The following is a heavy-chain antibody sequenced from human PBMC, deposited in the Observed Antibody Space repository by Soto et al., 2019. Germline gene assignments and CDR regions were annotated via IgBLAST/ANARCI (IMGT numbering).Heavy chain of an antibody. J-gene: IGHJ5*02. CDR1: GFSFSNYA. D-gene: IGHD1-26*01. CDR3: ARSEGAEGVVWFDT. CDR2: IRGSGAET. V-gene: IGHV3-23*01. Sequence: EVHLLESGGDLVQPGGSLRVSCVASGFSFSNYAMSWVRQAPGKGLEWVSGIRGSGAETHYADSVKGRFTISRDNSKNTVYLEMRSLNVGDTAVYYCARSEGAEGVVWFDTWGRGTLVTVSS.